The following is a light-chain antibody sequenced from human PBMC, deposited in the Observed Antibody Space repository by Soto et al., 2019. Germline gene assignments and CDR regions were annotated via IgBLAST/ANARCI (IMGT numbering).Light chain of an antibody. CDR1: SSDVGSYNY. CDR2: DVT. J-gene: IGLJ3*02. CDR3: TSYTNSSTWV. V-gene: IGLV2-14*03. Sequence: QSALTQPASVSGSPGQSVTISCTGTSSDVGSYNYVSWYQQHPGKAPKLMIYDVTNRPSGVSNRFSGSKSGNTASLTISGLQPEDEADYHCTSYTNSSTWVFGGGTKVTVL.